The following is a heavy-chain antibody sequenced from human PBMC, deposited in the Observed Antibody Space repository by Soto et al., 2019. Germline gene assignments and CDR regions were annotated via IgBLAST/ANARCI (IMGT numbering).Heavy chain of an antibody. V-gene: IGHV4-34*01. CDR2: INHNTNT. CDR1: GGSFSDTY. D-gene: IGHD2-15*01. CDR3: ARGVRLFRGSFDP. Sequence: QVHLQQWGAGLLKPSETLSLTCAVYGGSFSDTYWNWFRQPPGKGLEWIGEINHNTNTIYNPSLTRPATISVDTSTNHFSLKLTSVTAADTAVYCCARGVRLFRGSFDPWGQGALVTVSS. J-gene: IGHJ5*02.